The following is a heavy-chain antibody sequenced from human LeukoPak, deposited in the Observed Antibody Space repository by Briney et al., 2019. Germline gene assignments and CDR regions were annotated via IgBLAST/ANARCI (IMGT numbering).Heavy chain of an antibody. D-gene: IGHD1-26*01. J-gene: IGHJ4*02. CDR2: IKQDGSEK. Sequence: GGSLRLSCAASGFTFSSYWMSWVRQAPGKGLEWVANIKQDGSEKYYVDSVKGRFTISRDNAKNSLYLQMNSLRAEDTAAYYCARHSGSSDFDYWGQGTLVTVSS. CDR1: GFTFSSYW. V-gene: IGHV3-7*03. CDR3: ARHSGSSDFDY.